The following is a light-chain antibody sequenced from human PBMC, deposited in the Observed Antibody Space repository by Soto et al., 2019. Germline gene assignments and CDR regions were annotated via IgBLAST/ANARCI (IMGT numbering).Light chain of an antibody. V-gene: IGKV3-15*01. CDR2: GAS. J-gene: IGKJ1*01. Sequence: EIVMTQSPSTLSVSPGDRVTLSCRASERVGSNLAWYQHKPGQAPRLLIYGASVRATGIPGRFSGSGSETEFTLTISSLHSEDFAVYDYQQWIRWTFGQGTRLELK. CDR3: QQWIRWT. CDR1: ERVGSN.